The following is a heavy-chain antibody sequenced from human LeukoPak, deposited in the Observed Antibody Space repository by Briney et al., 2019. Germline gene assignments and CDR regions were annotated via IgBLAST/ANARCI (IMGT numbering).Heavy chain of an antibody. D-gene: IGHD5-12*01. V-gene: IGHV3-30*18. J-gene: IGHJ4*02. CDR3: AKDAYSGYDYPNY. CDR2: ITYDGMNK. CDR1: GFTLSSYA. Sequence: PGRSLRLSCAASGFTLSSYAMSWVRQAPGKGLEWVAGITYDGMNKFYADSVQGRSTISRDNSKNTLYLQMNSLRVEDTAVYYCAKDAYSGYDYPNYWGQGTLVTVSS.